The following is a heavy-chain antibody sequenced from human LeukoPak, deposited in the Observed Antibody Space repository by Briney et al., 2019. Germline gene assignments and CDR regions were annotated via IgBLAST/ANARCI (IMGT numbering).Heavy chain of an antibody. CDR2: IYTSGST. CDR3: ARQIVVVISGKNRFDP. Sequence: SETLSLTCTVSGGSISSYYWSWIRQPPGKGLEWIGYIYTSGSTNYNPSLKSRVTISVDTSKNQFSLKLSSVTAADTAVYYCARQIVVVISGKNRFDPWGQGTLVTVSS. D-gene: IGHD3-22*01. J-gene: IGHJ5*02. V-gene: IGHV4-4*09. CDR1: GGSISSYY.